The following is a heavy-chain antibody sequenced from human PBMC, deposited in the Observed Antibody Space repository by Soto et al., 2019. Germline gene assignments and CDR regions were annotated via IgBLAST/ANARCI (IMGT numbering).Heavy chain of an antibody. Sequence: DVQLLQSGGGLVQPGGSLTLSCAASRFIFSDYAMNLVRQAPGKGLEWVSSIGGSNTDRYYADSVKGRFIISRDNSKNTMYLQMNSLRDDDTAVYYFAKDAVSYNGKWDWFDSWGQGTLVTVSS. D-gene: IGHD1-26*01. J-gene: IGHJ5*01. CDR2: IGGSNTDR. CDR1: RFIFSDYA. CDR3: AKDAVSYNGKWDWFDS. V-gene: IGHV3-23*01.